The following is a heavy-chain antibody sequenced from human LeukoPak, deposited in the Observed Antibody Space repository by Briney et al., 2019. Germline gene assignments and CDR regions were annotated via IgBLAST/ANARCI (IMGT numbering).Heavy chain of an antibody. D-gene: IGHD6-19*01. V-gene: IGHV3-30*18. CDR1: GFAFSSCG. CDR2: ISYDGSNK. J-gene: IGHJ6*02. Sequence: GGSLRLSCAASGFAFSSCGMHWVRQAPGKGLEWVAVISYDGSNKYYADSVKGRFTISRDNSKNTLYLQMNSLRAEDTAVYYCAKDSPLYSSGWYNYYYGMDVWGQGTTVTVSS. CDR3: AKDSPLYSSGWYNYYYGMDV.